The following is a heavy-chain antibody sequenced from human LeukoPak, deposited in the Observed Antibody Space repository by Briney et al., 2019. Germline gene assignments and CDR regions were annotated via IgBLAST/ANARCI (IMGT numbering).Heavy chain of an antibody. D-gene: IGHD6-13*01. CDR2: IYYSGTT. CDR3: ARGKPSFSSSPPYYYYYMDV. J-gene: IGHJ6*03. Sequence: EALSLGGTVSGRASIYYYWSSIRQTPGKGLEWIGYIYYSGTTNYNPSLESRVTISVDTSKNQFSLKLSSVTAADTAVYYCARGKPSFSSSPPYYYYYMDVWGKGTTVTVSS. V-gene: IGHV4-59*12. CDR1: GRASIYYY.